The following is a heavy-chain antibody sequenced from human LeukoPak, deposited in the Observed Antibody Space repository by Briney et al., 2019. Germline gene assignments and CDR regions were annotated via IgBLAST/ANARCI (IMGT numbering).Heavy chain of an antibody. CDR1: GFTFSSYS. CDR2: ISSSSSYI. D-gene: IGHD3-9*01. V-gene: IGHV3-21*01. Sequence: PWGSLRLSCAASGFTFSSYSMNWVRQAPGKGLEWVSSISSSSSYIYYADSVKGRFTISRDNAKNSLYLQMNSLRAEDTAVYYCARDDYDILTGYAYWGQGTLVTVSS. CDR3: ARDDYDILTGYAY. J-gene: IGHJ4*02.